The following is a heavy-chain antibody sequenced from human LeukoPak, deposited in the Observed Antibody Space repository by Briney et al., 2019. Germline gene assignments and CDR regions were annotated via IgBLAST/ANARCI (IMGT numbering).Heavy chain of an antibody. V-gene: IGHV4-59*08. CDR2: VYYTGST. CDR3: ARHFAYSSSSYFDY. J-gene: IGHJ4*02. CDR1: GGSVSNYY. Sequence: SETLSLTCSVWGGSVSNYYWSWIRQPPGKGLEGSGYVYYTGSTNYNPSLKSRVTMFEDKSKNQFSLRLYSVTVADTAVYYCARHFAYSSSSYFDYWGQGSLVTVSS. D-gene: IGHD6-6*01.